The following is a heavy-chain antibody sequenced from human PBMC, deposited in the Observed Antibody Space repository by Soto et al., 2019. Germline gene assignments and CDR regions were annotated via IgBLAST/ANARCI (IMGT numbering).Heavy chain of an antibody. D-gene: IGHD5-18*01. Sequence: ASVKVSCKASGYTFTSYGISWVRQAPGQGLEWMGWISAYNGNTNYAQKLQGRVTMTTDTSTSTAYMELRSLRSDDTAVYYCARERYRGYSYGYMGVRGQFDYWGQGTLVTVSS. CDR1: GYTFTSYG. J-gene: IGHJ4*02. V-gene: IGHV1-18*01. CDR2: ISAYNGNT. CDR3: ARERYRGYSYGYMGVRGQFDY.